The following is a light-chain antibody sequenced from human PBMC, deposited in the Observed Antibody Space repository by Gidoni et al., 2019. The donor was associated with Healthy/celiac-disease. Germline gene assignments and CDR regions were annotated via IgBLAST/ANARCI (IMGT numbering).Light chain of an antibody. CDR2: AAS. V-gene: IGKV1-27*01. Sequence: DIQMTQSPSSLSASVGDRVTITCRASKGISNYLAWYQQKPGKVPKLLIYAASTLQSGVPSRFSGSGSGTDFTLTISSLQLEDVATYYCQKYNSAPPTFXPXTKVDIK. CDR1: KGISNY. CDR3: QKYNSAPPT. J-gene: IGKJ3*01.